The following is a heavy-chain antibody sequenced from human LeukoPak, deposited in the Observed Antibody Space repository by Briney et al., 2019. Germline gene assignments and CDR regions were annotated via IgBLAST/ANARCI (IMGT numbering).Heavy chain of an antibody. D-gene: IGHD5-24*01. CDR3: AKDGYNQGPFDY. J-gene: IGHJ4*02. V-gene: IGHV3-30*18. CDR1: GFTFSSYG. CDR2: ISYDGSNK. Sequence: PGRSLRLSCAASGFTFSSYGMHWVRQAPGKGLEWVAVISYDGSNKYYADSVKGRFTISRDNSKNTLYLQMNSPRAEDTAVYYCAKDGYNQGPFDYWGQGTLVTVSS.